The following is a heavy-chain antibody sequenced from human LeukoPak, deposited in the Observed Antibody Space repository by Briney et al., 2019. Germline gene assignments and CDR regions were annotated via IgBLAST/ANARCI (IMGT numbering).Heavy chain of an antibody. CDR2: IYSGGST. CDR1: GFTVSSNY. Sequence: PGGSLRLSCAASGFTVSSNYMNWVRQAPGKGLEWVSVIYSGGSTYYADSVKGRFTISRDNSKNTLYLQMNSLRAEDTAVYYCARDLGYQLLFQFDYWGQGTLVTVSS. J-gene: IGHJ4*02. V-gene: IGHV3-53*01. D-gene: IGHD2-2*01. CDR3: ARDLGYQLLFQFDY.